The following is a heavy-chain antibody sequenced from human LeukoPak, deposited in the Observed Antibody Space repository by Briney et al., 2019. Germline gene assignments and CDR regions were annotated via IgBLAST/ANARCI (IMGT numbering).Heavy chain of an antibody. V-gene: IGHV4-59*01. J-gene: IGHJ4*02. CDR2: IYYSGST. CDR1: GGSISSYY. CDR3: ARDRSEFDY. Sequence: SETLSLTCTVSGGSISSYYWSWIRQPPGKGLEWIGYIYYSGSTNYNPSLKSRLTISVDTPKNQFSLKLNSVTAADTAVYYCARDRSEFDYWGQGTLVTVSS.